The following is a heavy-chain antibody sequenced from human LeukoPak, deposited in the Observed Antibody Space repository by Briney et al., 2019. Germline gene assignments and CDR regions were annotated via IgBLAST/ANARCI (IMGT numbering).Heavy chain of an antibody. J-gene: IGHJ6*02. CDR3: ARGHIAHDLYYYYYGMDV. CDR2: IIPIFGTA. CDR1: GGTFSSYA. V-gene: IGHV1-69*13. Sequence: SVKVSCKASGGTFSSYAISWVRQAPGQGLEWMGGIIPIFGTANYAQKFQGRVTITADESTSTAYMELSSLRSEDTAVYYCARGHIAHDLYYYYYGMDVWGQGTTVTVSS. D-gene: IGHD2-21*01.